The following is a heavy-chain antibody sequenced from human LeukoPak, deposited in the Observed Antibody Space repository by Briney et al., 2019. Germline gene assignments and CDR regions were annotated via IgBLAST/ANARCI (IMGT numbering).Heavy chain of an antibody. Sequence: GGSLRLSCAASGFTFNIYAMSWVRQAPGKGLEWVSGIRRSGDTTYYADSVKGRFAISRDNSKDMLYLHMNSLGADDTAVYYCARGSGWLRPPLFDYWGQGTLVTVSS. CDR3: ARGSGWLRPPLFDY. CDR2: IRRSGDTT. J-gene: IGHJ4*02. V-gene: IGHV3-23*01. D-gene: IGHD5-12*01. CDR1: GFTFNIYA.